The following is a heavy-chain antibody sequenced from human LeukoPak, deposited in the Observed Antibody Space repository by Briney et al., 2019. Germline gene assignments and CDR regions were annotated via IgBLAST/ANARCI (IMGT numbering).Heavy chain of an antibody. V-gene: IGHV3-48*03. J-gene: IGHJ6*03. Sequence: PGGSLRLSCAASGFTFSSYEMNWVRQAPGKGLEWVSYISSSGSTIYYAASVKGRFTISRDNAKNSLYPQMNSLRAEDTAVYYCARGNYYYDSSGYYYNNCMDVWGKGTTVTVSS. CDR2: ISSSGSTI. D-gene: IGHD3-22*01. CDR1: GFTFSSYE. CDR3: ARGNYYYDSSGYYYNNCMDV.